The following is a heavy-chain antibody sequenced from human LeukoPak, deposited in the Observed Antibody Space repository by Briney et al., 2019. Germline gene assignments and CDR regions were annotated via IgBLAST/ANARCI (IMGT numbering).Heavy chain of an antibody. CDR3: ARESTGVAYYYYYYMDV. Sequence: SETLSLTCTVSGYSISSGYYWGWIRQPPGQGLEWIGSIYHSGSTYYNPSLKSRVTISVDTSKNQFSLKLSSVTAADTAVYYCARESTGVAYYYYYYMDVWGKGTTVTVSS. V-gene: IGHV4-38-2*02. CDR2: IYHSGST. CDR1: GYSISSGYY. J-gene: IGHJ6*03. D-gene: IGHD1-1*01.